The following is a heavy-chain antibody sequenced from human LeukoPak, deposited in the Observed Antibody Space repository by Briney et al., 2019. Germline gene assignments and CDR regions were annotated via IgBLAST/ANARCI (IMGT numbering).Heavy chain of an antibody. D-gene: IGHD2-8*01. CDR1: GFTVSSNY. Sequence: GGSLRLSCAASGFTVSSNYMSWVRQAPGKGLEWVSAISGSGGSTYYADSVKGRFTISRDNSKNTLYLQMNSLRAEDTAVYYCAKDNGEANLFDPWGQGTLVTVSS. CDR3: AKDNGEANLFDP. CDR2: ISGSGGST. V-gene: IGHV3-23*01. J-gene: IGHJ5*02.